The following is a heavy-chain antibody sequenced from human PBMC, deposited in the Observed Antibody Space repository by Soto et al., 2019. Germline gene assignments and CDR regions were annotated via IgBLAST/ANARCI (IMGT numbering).Heavy chain of an antibody. CDR2: IWYDGSNK. CDR3: ARDGWFGAYGMDV. Sequence: QVQLVESGGGVVQPGRSLRLSCAASGFSFSSYGMYWVRQATGKGLEWVAIIWYDGSNKKYADSVKGRFTISRDKPKNTLYLEMNSLRAEDTAVYYCARDGWFGAYGMDVWGQGTTVTVSS. CDR1: GFSFSSYG. D-gene: IGHD3-10*01. V-gene: IGHV3-33*01. J-gene: IGHJ6*02.